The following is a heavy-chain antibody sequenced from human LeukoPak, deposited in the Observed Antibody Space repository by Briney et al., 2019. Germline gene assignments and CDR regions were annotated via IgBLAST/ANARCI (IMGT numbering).Heavy chain of an antibody. J-gene: IGHJ4*02. V-gene: IGHV4-4*02. CDR1: GGSISSSNW. CDR3: ARDGGVVTMVRGVITG. CDR2: IYHSGST. Sequence: PSETPSLTCAVSGGSISSSNWWSWVRQPPGKGLEWIGEIYHSGSTNYNPSLKSRVTISVDKSKNQFSLKLSSVTAADTAVYYCARDGGVVTMVRGVITGWGQGTLVTVSS. D-gene: IGHD3-10*01.